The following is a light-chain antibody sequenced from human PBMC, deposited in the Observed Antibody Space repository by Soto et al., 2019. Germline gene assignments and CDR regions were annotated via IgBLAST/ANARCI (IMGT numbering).Light chain of an antibody. CDR2: EAT. CDR3: SSYAGNKRVI. J-gene: IGLJ2*01. Sequence: QSALTQPPVASGSPGQSVTISCTGTSSDVGGYNYVSWYQLCPDKAPKLIISEATKRPSGVPDRFSGSKSGNTASLTVSGLQAEDEADYYCSSYAGNKRVIFGGGTKLTVL. CDR1: SSDVGGYNY. V-gene: IGLV2-8*01.